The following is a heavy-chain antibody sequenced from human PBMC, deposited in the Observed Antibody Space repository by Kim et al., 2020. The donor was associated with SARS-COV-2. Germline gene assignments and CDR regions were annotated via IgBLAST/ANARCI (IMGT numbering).Heavy chain of an antibody. Sequence: AVSVKSRITINPDTSKNQFSLQLNSVTPEDTAVYYCARTSATSVKGGFDYWGQGTLVTVSS. CDR3: ARTSATSVKGGFDY. D-gene: IGHD5-12*01. J-gene: IGHJ4*02. V-gene: IGHV6-1*01.